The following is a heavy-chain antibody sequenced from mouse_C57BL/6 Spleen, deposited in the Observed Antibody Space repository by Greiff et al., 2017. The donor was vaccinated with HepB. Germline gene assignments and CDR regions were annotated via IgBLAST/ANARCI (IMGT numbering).Heavy chain of an antibody. CDR3: ARRTAQSAMDY. Sequence: VQLQQPGAELVMPGASVKLSCTASGYTFTRYWMHWVKQRPGQGLEWIGEIDPSDSYTNYNQKFKGKSTLTVDKSSSTAYMQRSSLTSEDSAVYYCARRTAQSAMDYWGQGTSVTVSS. V-gene: IGHV1-69*01. J-gene: IGHJ4*01. CDR1: GYTFTRYW. D-gene: IGHD3-2*02. CDR2: IDPSDSYT.